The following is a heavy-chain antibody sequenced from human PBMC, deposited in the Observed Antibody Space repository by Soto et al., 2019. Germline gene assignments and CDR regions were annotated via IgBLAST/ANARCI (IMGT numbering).Heavy chain of an antibody. J-gene: IGHJ5*02. CDR3: ASTLTYYDFWSGHRGFDP. Sequence: GASLKVYCKSSVCTFSSYAISWVRQAPGQVLEWMGGIIPIFGTANYAQKFQGRVTITADESTSTAYMELSSLRSEDTAVYYCASTLTYYDFWSGHRGFDPWGQGTLVTVSS. CDR1: VCTFSSYA. CDR2: IIPIFGTA. D-gene: IGHD3-3*01. V-gene: IGHV1-69*01.